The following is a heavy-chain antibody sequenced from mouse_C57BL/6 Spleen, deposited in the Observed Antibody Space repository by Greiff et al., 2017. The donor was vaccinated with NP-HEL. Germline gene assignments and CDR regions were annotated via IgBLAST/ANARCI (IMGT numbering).Heavy chain of an antibody. V-gene: IGHV5-16*01. CDR3: ARRDGDDGFDY. CDR1: GFTFSDYY. J-gene: IGHJ2*01. CDR2: INYDGSST. D-gene: IGHD2-3*01. Sequence: EVKLVESEGGLVQPGSSMKLSCTASGFTFSDYYMAWVRQVPEKGLEWVANINYDGSSTYYLDSLKSRFIISRDNAKNILYLQMSSLKSEDTATYYCARRDGDDGFDYWGQGTTLTVSS.